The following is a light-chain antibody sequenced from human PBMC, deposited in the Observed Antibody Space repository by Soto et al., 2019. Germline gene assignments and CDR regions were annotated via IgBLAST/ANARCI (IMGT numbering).Light chain of an antibody. Sequence: DIQMTQSPPSLSASVGDRVTITCRASPSISSSLNWYQHKPGKAPKVLIYAASSLQSGVPSRFSGSGSGTDFTLTISSLQPEDFATYYCQQSDSTPYSFGQGTKLEIK. V-gene: IGKV1-39*01. CDR3: QQSDSTPYS. CDR2: AAS. J-gene: IGKJ2*01. CDR1: PSISSS.